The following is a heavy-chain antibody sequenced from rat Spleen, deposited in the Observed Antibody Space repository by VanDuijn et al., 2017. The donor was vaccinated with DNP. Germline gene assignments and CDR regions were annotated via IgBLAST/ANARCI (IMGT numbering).Heavy chain of an antibody. CDR1: GFTFSDYS. V-gene: IGHV5-7*01. CDR3: VSPFAY. CDR2: ISYDGSST. J-gene: IGHJ2*01. D-gene: IGHD4-6*01. Sequence: EVQLVESGGGLVQPGRSLKLSCAASGFTFSDYSMAWVRQAPRKGLEWVATISYDGSSTDYRDSVKGRFTISRDNAKSTLYLQMDSLGSEDTATYYCVSPFAYWGQGVMVTVSS.